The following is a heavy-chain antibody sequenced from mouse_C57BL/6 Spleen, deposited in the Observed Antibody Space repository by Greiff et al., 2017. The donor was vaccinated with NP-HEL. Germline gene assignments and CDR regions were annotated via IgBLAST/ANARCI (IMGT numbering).Heavy chain of an antibody. Sequence: EVKLMESGPGLVKPSQSLSLTCSVTGYSITSGYYWNWIRQFPGNKLEWMGYISYDGSNNYNPSLKNRISITRDTSKNQFFLKLNSVTTEDTATYYCARDSLTGVGYWGQGTTLTVSS. D-gene: IGHD4-1*01. CDR2: ISYDGSN. V-gene: IGHV3-6*01. J-gene: IGHJ2*01. CDR3: ARDSLTGVGY. CDR1: GYSITSGYY.